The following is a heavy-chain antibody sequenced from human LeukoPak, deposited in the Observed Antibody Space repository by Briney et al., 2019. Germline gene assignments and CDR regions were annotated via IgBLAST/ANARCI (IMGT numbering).Heavy chain of an antibody. CDR3: ARDQGYCTSTSCYWSSFYGMDL. J-gene: IGHJ6*02. D-gene: IGHD2-2*01. CDR1: GFTLSNYY. CDR2: IKSDGSEK. V-gene: IGHV3-7*03. Sequence: GGSLRLSCAASGFTLSNYYMSWVRQAPGKGLEWVANIKSDGSEKYYVDSVKGRFTISRDNAKKSLYLQMNNLRAEDTAVYYCARDQGYCTSTSCYWSSFYGMDLWGQGTTVIVSS.